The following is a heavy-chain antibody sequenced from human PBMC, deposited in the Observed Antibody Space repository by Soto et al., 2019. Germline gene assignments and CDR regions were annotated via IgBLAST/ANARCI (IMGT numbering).Heavy chain of an antibody. CDR1: GYSFTSYW. D-gene: IGHD3-3*01. CDR2: IYPGDSDT. V-gene: IGHV5-51*01. Sequence: GESLKISCKGSGYSFTSYWIGWVRQMPGKGLEWMGIIYPGDSDTRYSPSFQGQVTISADKSISTAYLQWSSLKASDTAMYYCARLETSWRFLERERLEYFQHWGQGTLVTVSS. CDR3: ARLETSWRFLERERLEYFQH. J-gene: IGHJ1*01.